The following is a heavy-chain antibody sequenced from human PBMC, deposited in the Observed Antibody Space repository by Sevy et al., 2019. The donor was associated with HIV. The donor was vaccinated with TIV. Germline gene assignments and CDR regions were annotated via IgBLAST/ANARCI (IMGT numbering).Heavy chain of an antibody. CDR1: GFTFSSYA. D-gene: IGHD1-26*01. J-gene: IGHJ4*02. CDR2: ISGSGGST. Sequence: GGSLRLSCAASGFTFSSYAMSWVRQAPGKGLEWVSAISGSGGSTYYADSVKGPFTISRDNSKNTLYLQMNSLRAEDTAVYYCAKQGGSYLGRFDYWGQGTLVTVSS. CDR3: AKQGGSYLGRFDY. V-gene: IGHV3-23*01.